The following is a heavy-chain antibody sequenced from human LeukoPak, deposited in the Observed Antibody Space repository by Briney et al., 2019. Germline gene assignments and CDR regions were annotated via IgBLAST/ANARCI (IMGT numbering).Heavy chain of an antibody. CDR1: GDSISSGSYY. J-gene: IGHJ5*02. D-gene: IGHD3-10*01. CDR2: IYYSGST. CDR3: AREVDGSGTA. V-gene: IGHV4-30-4*08. Sequence: SETLSLTCTVSGDSISSGSYYWSWIRQPPGKGLEWIGYIYYSGSTYYNPSLKSRVTISVDTSKNQFSLKLSSVTAADTAVYYCAREVDGSGTAWGQGTLVTVSS.